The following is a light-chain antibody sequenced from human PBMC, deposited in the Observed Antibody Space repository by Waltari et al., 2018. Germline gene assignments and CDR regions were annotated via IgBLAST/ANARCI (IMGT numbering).Light chain of an antibody. J-gene: IGLJ1*01. CDR1: SSNIGSNS. CDR3: ATWDDSLGGFYV. CDR2: ASD. V-gene: IGLV1-47*01. Sequence: QSVLTQSSPTSGTPGQRVSISCSGTSSNIGSNSVYWYQHLPGAAPKLLIYASDQRPSGVPDGFTGSKSGATACLAISGRRSEDEADDYCATWDDSLGGFYVFGTGTKVTVL.